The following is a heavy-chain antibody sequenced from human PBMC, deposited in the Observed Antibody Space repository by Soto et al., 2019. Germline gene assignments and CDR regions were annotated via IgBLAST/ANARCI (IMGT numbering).Heavy chain of an antibody. V-gene: IGHV4-59*01. CDR1: GGSISSYY. J-gene: IGHJ6*03. D-gene: IGHD5-12*01. CDR2: IYYSGST. CDR3: ARDREEVVATIPDYYYYYMDV. Sequence: PSETLSLTCTVSGGSISSYYWSWIRQPPGKGLEWIGYIYYSGSTNYNPSLKSRVTISVDTSKNQFSLKLSSVTAADTAVYYCARDREEVVATIPDYYYYYMDVWGKGTTVTSP.